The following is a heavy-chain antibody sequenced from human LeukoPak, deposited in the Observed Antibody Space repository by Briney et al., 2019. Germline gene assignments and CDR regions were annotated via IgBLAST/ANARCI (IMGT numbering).Heavy chain of an antibody. CDR2: ISYDGSNK. CDR1: GFTFSSSA. CDR3: ARDRDSSGWYEGFDY. V-gene: IGHV3-30-3*01. D-gene: IGHD6-19*01. Sequence: GGSLRLSCAASGFTFSSSAMHWVRQAPDKGLEWVAVISYDGSNKYYADSVKGRFTITRDNSKNTLYLQMNSLRADDTAVYYCARDRDSSGWYEGFDYWGQGTLVTVSS. J-gene: IGHJ4*02.